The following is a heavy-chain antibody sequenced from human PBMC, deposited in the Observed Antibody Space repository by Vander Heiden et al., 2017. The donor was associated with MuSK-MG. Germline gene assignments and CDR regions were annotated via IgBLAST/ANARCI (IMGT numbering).Heavy chain of an antibody. CDR2: INHSGSP. J-gene: IGHJ6*03. CDR3: ARCRPGWYSSFTYYMDV. D-gene: IGHD6-13*01. CDR1: GGSCSGYY. V-gene: IGHV4-34*01. Sequence: QAQLQQRGAGLLKPSETLPLTCAVHGGSCSGYYWSWIRQPPGKGLEWIGEINHSGSPNYNPSLKSRVTISVDTSKNQFSLKLSSVPAAHTAVYYCARCRPGWYSSFTYYMDVWGKGTTVTVSS.